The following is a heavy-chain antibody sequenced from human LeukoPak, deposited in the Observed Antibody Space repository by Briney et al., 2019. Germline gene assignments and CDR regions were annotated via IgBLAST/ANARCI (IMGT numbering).Heavy chain of an antibody. CDR2: IIPIFGTA. Sequence: GASVKVSCKASGYTFTSYAISWVRQAPGQGLEWMGGIIPIFGTANYAQTFQGRVTITADESTSTAYMELSSLRSEDTAVYYCARAGCSSTSCYHRYYYYMDVWGKGTTVTISS. CDR3: ARAGCSSTSCYHRYYYYMDV. V-gene: IGHV1-69*13. D-gene: IGHD2-2*01. J-gene: IGHJ6*03. CDR1: GYTFTSYA.